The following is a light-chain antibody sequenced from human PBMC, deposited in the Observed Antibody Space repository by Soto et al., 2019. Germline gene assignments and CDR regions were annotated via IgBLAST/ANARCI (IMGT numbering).Light chain of an antibody. Sequence: SYELTQPPSVSVAPGKTARITCGGNNIGSKSVHWYQQKPGQAPVLVIYYDSDRPSGIPERFSGSNSGNTATLTISRVEAGDEVDYYCQVWDSSSDHPVFGGGTQLTVL. CDR2: YDS. V-gene: IGLV3-21*04. CDR3: QVWDSSSDHPV. J-gene: IGLJ7*01. CDR1: NIGSKS.